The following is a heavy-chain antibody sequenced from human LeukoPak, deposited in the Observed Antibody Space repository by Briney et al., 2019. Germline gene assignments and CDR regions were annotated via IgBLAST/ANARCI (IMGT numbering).Heavy chain of an antibody. D-gene: IGHD4-4*01. CDR2: IKEDGSAT. J-gene: IGHJ5*02. V-gene: IGHV3-7*03. CDR3: AKGLQNWFDP. CDR1: GFSFTNYW. Sequence: GGSLRLSCAASGFSFTNYWMTWVRQAPGKGLEWVAHIKEDGSATNYVDSVKGRYTISRDNAKSSLSLQMNSLRAEDTAVYYCAKGLQNWFDPWGQGTLVTVSS.